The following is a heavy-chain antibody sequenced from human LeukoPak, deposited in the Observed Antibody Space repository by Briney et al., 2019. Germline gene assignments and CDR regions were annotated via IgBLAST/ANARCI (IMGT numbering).Heavy chain of an antibody. CDR2: IYRNDVK. J-gene: IGHJ4*02. Sequence: SGPTLVNPTQTLTLTCTFSGFSLSTSGVGVGWIRQPPGKALEWLALIYRNDVKRYSPSLKSRLTITKDTSKNQVVLTMTNMGPVDTATYYCAHSSGYYDSSGLDYWGQGTLVTVSS. V-gene: IGHV2-5*01. D-gene: IGHD3-22*01. CDR3: AHSSGYYDSSGLDY. CDR1: GFSLSTSGVG.